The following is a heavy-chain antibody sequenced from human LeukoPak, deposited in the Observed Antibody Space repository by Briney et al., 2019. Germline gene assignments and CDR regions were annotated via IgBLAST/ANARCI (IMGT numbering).Heavy chain of an antibody. J-gene: IGHJ4*02. CDR2: IYNSGST. CDR3: ARHGGGYSFDY. V-gene: IGHV4-59*08. CDR1: GGSISNYY. D-gene: IGHD5-24*01. Sequence: SETLSLTCSVSGGSISNYYWSWIRQPPGKGLEWIGYIYNSGSTNYNPSLKSRVTISVDTSKNQFSLKVSSVTAADTAVYYRARHGGGYSFDYWGQGTLVTVSS.